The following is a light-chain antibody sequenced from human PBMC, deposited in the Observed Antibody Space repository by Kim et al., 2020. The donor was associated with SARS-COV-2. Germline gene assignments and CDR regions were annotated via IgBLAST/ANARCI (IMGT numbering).Light chain of an antibody. Sequence: NFMLTQPHSVSESPGKTVTISCTRSSGSIASNYVQWYHQRPGSAPTTVIYEDDQRPSAVPDRFSGSIDSSSNSASLTISGLKTEDEADYYCQSYDSSNVVFGGGTQLTVL. CDR1: SGSIASNY. V-gene: IGLV6-57*04. CDR2: EDD. J-gene: IGLJ2*01. CDR3: QSYDSSNVV.